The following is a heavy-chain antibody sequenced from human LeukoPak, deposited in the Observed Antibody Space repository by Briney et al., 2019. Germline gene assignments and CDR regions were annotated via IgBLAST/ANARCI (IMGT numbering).Heavy chain of an antibody. D-gene: IGHD6-13*01. CDR1: GYTFTSYG. CDR3: AREPITGYSSSWRGDIDAFDI. Sequence: GASVKVSCKASGYTFTSYGISWVRQAPGQGLEWMGWISAYNGNTNYAQKLQGRVTMTTDTSTSTAYMELRSLRSDDTAVYYCAREPITGYSSSWRGDIDAFDIWGQGTMVTVSS. CDR2: ISAYNGNT. J-gene: IGHJ3*02. V-gene: IGHV1-18*01.